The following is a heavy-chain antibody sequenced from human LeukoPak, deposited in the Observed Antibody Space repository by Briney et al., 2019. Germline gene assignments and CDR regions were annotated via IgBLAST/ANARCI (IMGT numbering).Heavy chain of an antibody. CDR1: GGSISSSSYY. V-gene: IGHV4-39*01. J-gene: IGHJ4*02. Sequence: PSETLSLTCTVSGGSISSSSYYWGWIRQPPGKGLEWIGSIYYSGSTYYNPSLKSRVTISVDTSKNQFSLKLSSVTAADTAVYYCARQVLGELSLPHFDYWGQGTLVTVSS. D-gene: IGHD3-16*01. CDR3: ARQVLGELSLPHFDY. CDR2: IYYSGST.